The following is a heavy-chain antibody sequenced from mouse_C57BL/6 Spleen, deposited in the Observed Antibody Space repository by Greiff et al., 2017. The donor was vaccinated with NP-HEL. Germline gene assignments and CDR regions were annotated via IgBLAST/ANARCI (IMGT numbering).Heavy chain of an antibody. Sequence: EVQLQQSGPVLVKPGASVKMSCKASGYTFTDYYMNWVKQSHGKSLEWIGVINPYNGGTSYNQKFKGKATLTVDKSSSTAYMELNSLTSEDSAVYYCARDYPPYYAKDYWGQGTSVTVSS. J-gene: IGHJ4*01. CDR2: INPYNGGT. CDR1: GYTFTDYY. V-gene: IGHV1-19*01. D-gene: IGHD1-1*02. CDR3: ARDYPPYYAKDY.